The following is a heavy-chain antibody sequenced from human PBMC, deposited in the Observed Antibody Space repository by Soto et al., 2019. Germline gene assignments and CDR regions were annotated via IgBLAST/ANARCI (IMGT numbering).Heavy chain of an antibody. D-gene: IGHD6-25*01. V-gene: IGHV1-2*02. CDR1: VYTFTCYY. CDR2: INPNSGGT. J-gene: IGHJ5*02. Sequence: XSGKVSCKASVYTFTCYYMHWVRQAPGQGLEWMGWINPNSGGTNYAQKFQGRVTMTRDTSISTAYMELSRLRSDDTAVYYCARVRIAAHWFDPWGQGALVTVSS. CDR3: ARVRIAAHWFDP.